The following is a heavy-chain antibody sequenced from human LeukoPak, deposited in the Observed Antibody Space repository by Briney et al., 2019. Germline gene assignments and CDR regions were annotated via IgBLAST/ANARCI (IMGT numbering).Heavy chain of an antibody. CDR3: ANHRRTYYCDSSGYSQCFDC. D-gene: IGHD3-22*01. Sequence: PGASLRLSCAASGFTFSTYAMSWVRQAPGKGLEWVSAISGSGGSTYYADSVKGRFTISRDNSKNTLYLQMNSLRAEDTAVYYCANHRRTYYCDSSGYSQCFDCWGQGTLVTVSS. CDR2: ISGSGGST. J-gene: IGHJ4*02. V-gene: IGHV3-23*01. CDR1: GFTFSTYA.